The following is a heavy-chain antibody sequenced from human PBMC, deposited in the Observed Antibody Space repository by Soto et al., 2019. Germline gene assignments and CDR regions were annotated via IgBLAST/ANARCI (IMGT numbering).Heavy chain of an antibody. CDR1: GFALMSFA. CDR2: SSGTGINA. J-gene: IGHJ4*02. CDR3: ANVLG. V-gene: IGHV3-23*01. Sequence: EVQLLESGGGLVQPGGSLSLSCSGSGFALMSFAMNWVRQAPGKGLEWISASSGTGINAYYADSVRGRFTVSRDNSKNMVFFQMNSLRVEDTAVYYCANVLGWGRGTLVTVSS.